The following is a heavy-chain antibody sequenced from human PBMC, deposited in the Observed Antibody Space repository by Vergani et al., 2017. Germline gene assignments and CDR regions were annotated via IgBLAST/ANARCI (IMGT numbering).Heavy chain of an antibody. CDR1: GGSISSGSYY. Sequence: QVQLQESGPGLVKPSQTLSLTCTVSGGSISSGSYYWSWIRQPAGKGLEWIGRIYTSGSTNYNHSLKSRVTISVDTSKNQFSLKLSSVTAADTAVYYCARHPTEDYGDYSYFDYWGQGTLVTVSS. V-gene: IGHV4-61*02. D-gene: IGHD4-17*01. CDR2: IYTSGST. CDR3: ARHPTEDYGDYSYFDY. J-gene: IGHJ4*02.